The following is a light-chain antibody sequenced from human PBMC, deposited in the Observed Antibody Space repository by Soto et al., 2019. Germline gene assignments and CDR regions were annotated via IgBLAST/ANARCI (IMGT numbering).Light chain of an antibody. CDR1: QSIRSNY. J-gene: IGKJ1*01. V-gene: IGKV3-20*01. CDR3: QHYGSSPRT. CDR2: GAS. Sequence: EIVLTQSPGTLSLSPGERATLSCRASQSIRSNYVAWYQQKPGEGPRLLIYGASSRATGIPDRCSGSWAGTDFTLIISRLEPEDVAMYYCQHYGSSPRTFGQGTKVDIK.